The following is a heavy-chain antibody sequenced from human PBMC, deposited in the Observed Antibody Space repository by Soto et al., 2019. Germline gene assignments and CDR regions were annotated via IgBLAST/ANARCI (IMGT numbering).Heavy chain of an antibody. CDR1: GGSISSYY. V-gene: IGHV4-59*01. Sequence: PSETLSLTCTVSGGSISSYYWSWIRQPPGKGLEWIGYVYYSGSTNYNPSLKSRVTISVDTSKNQFSLKLSSVTAADTDVYYCARDLGYSSGWYFYFDYWGQGTLVTVSS. CDR3: ARDLGYSSGWYFYFDY. D-gene: IGHD6-19*01. CDR2: VYYSGST. J-gene: IGHJ4*02.